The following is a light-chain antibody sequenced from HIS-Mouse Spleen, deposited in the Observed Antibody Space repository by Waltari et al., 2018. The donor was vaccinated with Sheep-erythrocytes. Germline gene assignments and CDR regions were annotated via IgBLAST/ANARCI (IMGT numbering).Light chain of an antibody. V-gene: IGLV2-14*01. J-gene: IGLJ3*02. CDR1: SSDVGGYNY. CDR2: EVS. CDR3: SSYTSSSSWV. Sequence: QSVLTQPPSASGSPGQSITIPCTGTSSDVGGYNYVSWYQQHPGKAPKLMIYEVSNRPSGVANRFPGSKSGNTASLTISGLQAEDEADYYCSSYTSSSSWVFGGGTKLTVL.